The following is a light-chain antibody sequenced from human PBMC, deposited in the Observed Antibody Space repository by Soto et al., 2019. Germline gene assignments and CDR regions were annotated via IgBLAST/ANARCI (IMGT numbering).Light chain of an antibody. J-gene: IGKJ1*01. CDR2: DAS. V-gene: IGKV1-33*01. CDR1: QDISNY. CDR3: QQYDNLPWA. Sequence: DIQITQSPSSLSASVGDRVTITCQASQDISNYLNWYQQKTGTAPKLLIYDASNLEKGVPSRFSGSGSGTEFTFPIGSLQPEDIATYYCQQYDNLPWAFGQGTKVDIK.